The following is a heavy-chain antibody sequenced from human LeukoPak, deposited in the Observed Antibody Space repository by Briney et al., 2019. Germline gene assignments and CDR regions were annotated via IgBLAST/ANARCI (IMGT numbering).Heavy chain of an antibody. CDR3: ARVGVVGARYFDY. J-gene: IGHJ4*02. CDR1: GDSISSRTYF. CDR2: IYYSGNT. D-gene: IGHD1-26*01. Sequence: PSETLSLTCTVSGDSISSRTYFWGWIRQPPGKGLEWIGSIYYSGNTYYNASLKSQVSISIDTSKNQFSLKLTSVTAADTAVYYCARVGVVGARYFDYWGQGTLVTVSS. V-gene: IGHV4-39*01.